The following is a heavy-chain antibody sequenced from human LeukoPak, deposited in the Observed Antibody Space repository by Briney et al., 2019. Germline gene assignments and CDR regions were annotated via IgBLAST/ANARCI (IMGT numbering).Heavy chain of an antibody. Sequence: GGSLRLSCAASGFMFSSYWMAWVRHAPGKGLEWVAHIKPDGSEKYYVDSVKGRLTISRDNAKNSLYVQMNNLRAEDTAVYYCGRVRCTTTTCWGALYFDYWGQGTLVTVSS. CDR1: GFMFSSYW. CDR2: IKPDGSEK. D-gene: IGHD2-2*01. V-gene: IGHV3-7*01. J-gene: IGHJ4*02. CDR3: GRVRCTTTTCWGALYFDY.